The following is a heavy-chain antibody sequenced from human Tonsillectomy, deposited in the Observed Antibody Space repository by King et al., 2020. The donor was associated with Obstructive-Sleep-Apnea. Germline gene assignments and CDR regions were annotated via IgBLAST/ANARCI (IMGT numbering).Heavy chain of an antibody. CDR1: GFTFSSYA. CDR3: AKGLLYAPVEYGMDV. Sequence: VQLVESGGGLVQPGGSLRLSCAASGFTFSSYAMSWVRQAPGKGLEWVSAISGSGGCTYYADSVKGRFIISRDNSKNTLYLQMNSLRVEDTAVYYCAKGLLYAPVEYGMDVWGQGTTVTVSS. J-gene: IGHJ6*02. D-gene: IGHD2-2*01. CDR2: ISGSGGCT. V-gene: IGHV3-23*04.